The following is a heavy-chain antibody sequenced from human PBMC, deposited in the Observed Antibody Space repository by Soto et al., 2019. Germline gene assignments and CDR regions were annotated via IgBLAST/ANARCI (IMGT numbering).Heavy chain of an antibody. D-gene: IGHD2-8*02. CDR3: ARLSTAAPNGDY. V-gene: IGHV3-7*03. J-gene: IGHJ4*02. CDR1: GFTFSNSW. Sequence: GGSLRLSCEASGFTFSNSWMSWVRQAPEKGLEWVANIKQDESEKYYVDSVKGRFTISRDNAKNSLYLQMNSLTAEDTAVYYCARLSTAAPNGDYWGQGTLVTVSS. CDR2: IKQDESEK.